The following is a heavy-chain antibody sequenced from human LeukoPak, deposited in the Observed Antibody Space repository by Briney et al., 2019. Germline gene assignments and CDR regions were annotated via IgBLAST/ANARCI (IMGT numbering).Heavy chain of an antibody. V-gene: IGHV3-30-3*01. CDR2: ISYDGSNK. CDR1: GFTFSDYW. D-gene: IGHD6-13*01. Sequence: GGSLRLSCAASGFTFSDYWMSWVRQAPGKGPEWVAVISYDGSNKYYADSVKGRFTISRDNSKNTLYLQMNSLRAEDTAVYYCARDLIAAAGTQGDYWGQGTLVTVSS. CDR3: ARDLIAAAGTQGDY. J-gene: IGHJ4*02.